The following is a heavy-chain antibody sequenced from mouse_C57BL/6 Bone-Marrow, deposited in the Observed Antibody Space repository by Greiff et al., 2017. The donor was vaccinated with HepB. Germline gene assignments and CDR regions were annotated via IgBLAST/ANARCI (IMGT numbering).Heavy chain of an antibody. CDR1: GYAFSSSW. V-gene: IGHV1-82*01. D-gene: IGHD1-1*01. J-gene: IGHJ3*01. CDR3: ARDYGSSYGCAY. CDR2: IYPGDGDT. Sequence: QVQLKQSGPELVKPGASVKISCKASGYAFSSSWMNWVKQRPGKGLEWIGRIYPGDGDTTYNGKFKGKATLTADKSSSTADMPLSSLTSEDSSVYCCARDYGSSYGCAYWGQGTLVTVSA.